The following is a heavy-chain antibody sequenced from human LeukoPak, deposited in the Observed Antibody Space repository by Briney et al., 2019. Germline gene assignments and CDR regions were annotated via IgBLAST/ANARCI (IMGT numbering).Heavy chain of an antibody. CDR3: AKDWSDFWSGYYEN. CDR2: TSWNSGSI. Sequence: PGRSLRLSCAASGFTFDDYAMHWVRQAPGKGLEWVSGTSWNSGSIGYADSVKGRFTISRDNAKHSMYLQMNSLRAEEMALYYCAKDWSDFWSGYYENWGQGTLVTVSS. V-gene: IGHV3-9*03. D-gene: IGHD3-3*01. J-gene: IGHJ4*02. CDR1: GFTFDDYA.